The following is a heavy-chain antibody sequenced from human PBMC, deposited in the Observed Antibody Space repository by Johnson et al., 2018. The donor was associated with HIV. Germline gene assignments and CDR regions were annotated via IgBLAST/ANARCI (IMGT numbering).Heavy chain of an antibody. D-gene: IGHD4-17*01. V-gene: IGHV3-30*04. Sequence: QVQLVESGGGVVQPGRSLRLSCVASGFTFSTYAMHWVRQAPGKGLEWVAVISYDGSNKYYAASVKGRFTISRDNAKNSLYLQMNSLRVEDTAVYYCARVLGDYAYHIWGQGTMVTVSS. J-gene: IGHJ3*02. CDR1: GFTFSTYA. CDR2: ISYDGSNK. CDR3: ARVLGDYAYHI.